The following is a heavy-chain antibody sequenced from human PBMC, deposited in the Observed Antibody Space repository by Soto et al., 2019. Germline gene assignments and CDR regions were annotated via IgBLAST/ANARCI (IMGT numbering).Heavy chain of an antibody. Sequence: SETLSLTCTVSGGSISSYYWSWIRQPPGKGLEWIGYIYYSGSTYYNPSLKSRVTISVDTSKNQFSLKLSSVTAADTALYYCARHGRYSGYDIWFDPWGQGTLVTVSS. CDR3: ARHGRYSGYDIWFDP. CDR2: IYYSGST. D-gene: IGHD5-12*01. J-gene: IGHJ5*02. V-gene: IGHV4-59*08. CDR1: GGSISSYY.